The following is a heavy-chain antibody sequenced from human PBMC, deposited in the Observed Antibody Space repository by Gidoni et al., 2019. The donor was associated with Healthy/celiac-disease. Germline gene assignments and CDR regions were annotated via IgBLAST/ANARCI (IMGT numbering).Heavy chain of an antibody. D-gene: IGHD5-18*01. CDR3: VKALIDTAMVGFDY. CDR1: GFTFSSSA. Sequence: EVQLVEYGGGLVQPGGSVRLACSASGFTFSSSAMHWVRQAPGKGLEYVSAISSNWGSTYYADSVKGRFTISRDNSKNTRYLQMSSLRAEDTAVYYCVKALIDTAMVGFDYCGQGTLVTVSS. CDR2: ISSNWGST. V-gene: IGHV3-64D*06. J-gene: IGHJ4*02.